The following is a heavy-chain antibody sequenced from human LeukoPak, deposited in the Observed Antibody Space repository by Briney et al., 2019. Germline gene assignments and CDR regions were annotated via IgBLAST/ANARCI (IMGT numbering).Heavy chain of an antibody. J-gene: IGHJ4*02. CDR3: ARGGYQLPKTPFDY. CDR1: GFTFSSYS. V-gene: IGHV3-21*01. D-gene: IGHD2-2*01. Sequence: GGSLRLSCAASGFTFSSYSMNWVRQAPGKGLEWVSSISSSSSYIYYADSVKGRFTISRDNAKNSLYLQMNSLRAEDTAVYYCARGGYQLPKTPFDYWGQGTLVTVSS. CDR2: ISSSSSYI.